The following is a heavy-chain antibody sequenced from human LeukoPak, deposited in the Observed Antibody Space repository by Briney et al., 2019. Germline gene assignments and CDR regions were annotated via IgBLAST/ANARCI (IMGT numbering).Heavy chain of an antibody. Sequence: ASVKVSCKASGYTFTGHYMHWVRQAPGQGLEWMGWINPNSGGTHYAQNFQGRITMTRDTSISTAYMELSRLRSDDTAVYYCVRQPDYDILTGYYNPLDYWGQGTLVTVSS. CDR1: GYTFTGHY. D-gene: IGHD3-9*01. CDR2: INPNSGGT. CDR3: VRQPDYDILTGYYNPLDY. J-gene: IGHJ4*02. V-gene: IGHV1-2*02.